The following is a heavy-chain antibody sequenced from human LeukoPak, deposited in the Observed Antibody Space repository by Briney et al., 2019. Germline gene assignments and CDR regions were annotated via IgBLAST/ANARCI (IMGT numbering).Heavy chain of an antibody. CDR3: AKDIQLPA. CDR1: GFTFKDAA. Sequence: GGSLRVSCAASGFTFKDAAMTWVRQAPGKGLEWVSLIASSGRNTYYTDSVRGRFTISRDNSKKTLSLQMNSLRVEDTAIYHNAKDIQLPAWGLGTLVTVSS. D-gene: IGHD5-24*01. CDR2: IASSGRNT. V-gene: IGHV3-23*01. J-gene: IGHJ5*02.